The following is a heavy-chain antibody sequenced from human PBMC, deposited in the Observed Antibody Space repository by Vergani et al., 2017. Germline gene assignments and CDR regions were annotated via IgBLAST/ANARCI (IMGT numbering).Heavy chain of an antibody. D-gene: IGHD2-2*01. CDR1: GYSFTSYW. CDR3: ARTGVPAATCYYYYYMDV. CDR2: IYPGDSDT. J-gene: IGHJ6*03. V-gene: IGHV5-51*01. Sequence: EVQLVQSGAEVKKPGESLKISCKGSGYSFTSYWIGWVRQMPGKGLEWMGIIYPGDSDTRYSPSFQGQVTISADKYISTAYLQWSSLKASDTAMYYCARTGVPAATCYYYYYMDVWGKGTTVTVSS.